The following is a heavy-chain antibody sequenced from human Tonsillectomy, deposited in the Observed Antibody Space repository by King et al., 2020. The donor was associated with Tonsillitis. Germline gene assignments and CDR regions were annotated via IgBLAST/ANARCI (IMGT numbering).Heavy chain of an antibody. CDR2: IRSKANSYAP. CDR1: GFTFSGSG. CDR3: TRLGYYGSGDDY. V-gene: IGHV3-73*01. D-gene: IGHD3-10*01. Sequence: VQLVESGGGLVQPGGSQKLSCAASGFTFSGSGLHWVRQASGRGLEWVGRIRSKANSYAPAYAASVKGRFTISRDDSKNTAYLQINSLTTGDTAVYYCTRLGYYGSGDDYWGQGTLVTVSS. J-gene: IGHJ4*02.